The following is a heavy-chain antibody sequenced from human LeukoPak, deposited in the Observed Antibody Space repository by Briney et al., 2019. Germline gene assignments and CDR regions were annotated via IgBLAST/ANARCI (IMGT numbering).Heavy chain of an antibody. D-gene: IGHD6-13*01. CDR2: INHSGST. CDR3: AREGIGYSSSWYYFDY. Sequence: SETPPLTCAVYGGSCSGYYWSWIRQPPGKGLEWIGEINHSGSTNYNPSLKSRVTISVDTSKNQFSLKLSSVTAADTAVYYCAREGIGYSSSWYYFDYWGQGTLVTVSS. V-gene: IGHV4-34*01. J-gene: IGHJ4*02. CDR1: GGSCSGYY.